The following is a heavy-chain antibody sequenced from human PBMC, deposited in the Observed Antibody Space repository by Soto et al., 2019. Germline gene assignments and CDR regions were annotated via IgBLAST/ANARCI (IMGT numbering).Heavy chain of an antibody. CDR2: IYPGDSDT. CDR3: ATGRAISYGDYDLGAPQYYFDY. D-gene: IGHD4-17*01. V-gene: IGHV5-51*01. Sequence: GESLKISCKGSGYSFTSYWIGWVRQMPGKGLEWMGIIYPGDSDTRYSPSFQGQVTISADKSISTAYLQWSSLKASDTAMYYCATGRAISYGDYDLGAPQYYFDYWGQGTLVTVSS. CDR1: GYSFTSYW. J-gene: IGHJ4*02.